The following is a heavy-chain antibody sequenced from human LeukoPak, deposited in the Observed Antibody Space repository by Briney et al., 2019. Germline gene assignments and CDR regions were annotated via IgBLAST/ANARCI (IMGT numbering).Heavy chain of an antibody. J-gene: IGHJ4*02. CDR3: AKDSDYGFFDY. V-gene: IGHV3-23*01. CDR1: GFTFSSYA. CDR2: ISGSGGST. D-gene: IGHD3-10*01. Sequence: PGGSLRLSCAASGFTFSSYAMSWVRQAPGKGLEWVSAISGSGGSTYYADSVKGRFTISRYNSNNKLYLQMNSLRAEDTAVYYCAKDSDYGFFDYWGQGTLVTVSS.